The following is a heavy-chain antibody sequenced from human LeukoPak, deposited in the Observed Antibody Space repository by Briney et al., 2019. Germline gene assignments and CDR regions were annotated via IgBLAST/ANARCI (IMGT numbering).Heavy chain of an antibody. CDR2: INSDGSVT. J-gene: IGHJ4*02. CDR1: GFTFSSYW. D-gene: IGHD3-10*01. Sequence: GGSLRLSCTVSGFTFSSYWMHWVRHAPGKGLVWVSHINSDGSVTRYADSVKGRFTISRDNAKNTLYLQVSSLRAEDTAVYYCAREHYYGLAFDFWGQGTLVTVSS. V-gene: IGHV3-74*01. CDR3: AREHYYGLAFDF.